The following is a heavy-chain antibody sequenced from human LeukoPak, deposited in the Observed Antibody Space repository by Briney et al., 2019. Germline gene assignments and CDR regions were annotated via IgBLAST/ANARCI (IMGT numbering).Heavy chain of an antibody. V-gene: IGHV3-30*04. J-gene: IGHJ6*03. CDR3: ARDFGNSYRPAMGYYYYYMDV. Sequence: GGSLRLSCAASGFTFSSYAMHWVRQAPGKGLEWGVVISYDGSNKYYADSVKGRFTISRDNSKNTLYLQMNSLRAEHPAVYYCARDFGNSYRPAMGYYYYYMDVWGKGTTVAVSS. CDR1: GFTFSSYA. CDR2: ISYDGSNK. D-gene: IGHD4-23*01.